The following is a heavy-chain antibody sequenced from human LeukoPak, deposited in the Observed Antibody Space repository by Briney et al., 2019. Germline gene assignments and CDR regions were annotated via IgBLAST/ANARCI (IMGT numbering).Heavy chain of an antibody. V-gene: IGHV3-23*01. D-gene: IGHD3-16*02. CDR3: AKVAWDYVWGSYREYYFDY. J-gene: IGHJ4*02. Sequence: PGGSLRLSCAASGFTFSSYAMSWVRQAPGKGLEWVSAISGSGGSTYYADSVKGRFTISRDNSKNTLYLQMNSLRAEDTALYYCAKVAWDYVWGSYREYYFDYWGQGTLVTVSS. CDR1: GFTFSSYA. CDR2: ISGSGGST.